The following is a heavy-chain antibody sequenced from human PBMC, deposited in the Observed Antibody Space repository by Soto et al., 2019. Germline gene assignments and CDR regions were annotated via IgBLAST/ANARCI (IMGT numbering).Heavy chain of an antibody. CDR1: GFTFGDYA. J-gene: IGHJ4*02. CDR3: RAAAVAGDY. V-gene: IGHV3-49*04. D-gene: IGHD6-19*01. CDR2: IRSKAYGGTT. Sequence: PGGSLRLSCTASGFTFGDYAMSWVRQAPGKGLEWVGFIRSKAYGGTTEYAASVKGRFTILRDDSKSIAYLQMNSLKTEDTAVYYCRAAAVAGDYWGQGTLVTVSS.